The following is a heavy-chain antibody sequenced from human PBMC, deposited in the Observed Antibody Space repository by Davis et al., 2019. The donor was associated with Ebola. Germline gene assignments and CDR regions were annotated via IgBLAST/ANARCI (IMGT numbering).Heavy chain of an antibody. CDR2: ISGSGGST. V-gene: IGHV3-23*01. J-gene: IGHJ6*04. CDR1: GFTFRSYA. CDR3: ARGGDIVVVPAARDYYGMDV. D-gene: IGHD2-2*01. Sequence: GESLKISCAASGFTFRSYAMTWVRQAPGKGLEWVSEISGSGGSTNYADSVKGRFTISRDNSKNTLYLQMNSLRAEDTAVYYCARGGDIVVVPAARDYYGMDVWGKGTTVTVSS.